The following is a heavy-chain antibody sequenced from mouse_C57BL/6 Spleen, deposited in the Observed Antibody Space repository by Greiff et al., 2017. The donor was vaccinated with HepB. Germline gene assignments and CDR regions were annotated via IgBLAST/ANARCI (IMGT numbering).Heavy chain of an antibody. CDR2: INPNNGGT. D-gene: IGHD2-3*01. Sequence: EVKLQQSGPELVKPGASVKISCKASGYTFTDYYMNWVKQSHGKSLEWIGDINPNNGGTSYNQKFKGKATLTVDKSSSTAYMELRSLTSEDSAVYYCARDRDDGYSWFAYWGQGTLVTVSA. CDR3: ARDRDDGYSWFAY. J-gene: IGHJ3*01. CDR1: GYTFTDYY. V-gene: IGHV1-26*01.